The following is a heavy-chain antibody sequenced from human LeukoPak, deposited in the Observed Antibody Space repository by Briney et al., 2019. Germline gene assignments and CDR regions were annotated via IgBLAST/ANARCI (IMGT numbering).Heavy chain of an antibody. CDR1: GYTFTSYD. Sequence: ASVKVSCKASGYTFTSYDINWVRQATGQGLEWMGWINPNSGGTNYAQKFQGRVTMTRDTSISTAYMELSSLRSEDTAVYYCARGGTRGKVLRYFDWRRPYYYYMDVWGKGTTVTVSS. D-gene: IGHD3-9*01. CDR2: INPNSGGT. J-gene: IGHJ6*03. CDR3: ARGGTRGKVLRYFDWRRPYYYYMDV. V-gene: IGHV1-2*02.